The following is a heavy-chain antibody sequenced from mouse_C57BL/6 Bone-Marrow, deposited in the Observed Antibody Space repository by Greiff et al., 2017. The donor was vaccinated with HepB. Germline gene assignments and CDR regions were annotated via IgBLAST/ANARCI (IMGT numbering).Heavy chain of an antibody. CDR1: GFNIKDDY. J-gene: IGHJ1*03. CDR3: TTVYYYGSSFWYFDV. Sequence: EVQLQQSGAELVRPGASVKLSCTASGFNIKDDYMHWVKQRPEQGLEWIGWIDPENGDTEYASKFQGKATITADTSSNTAYLQLSSLTSKDTAVYYCTTVYYYGSSFWYFDVWGTGTTVTVSS. CDR2: IDPENGDT. D-gene: IGHD1-1*01. V-gene: IGHV14-4*01.